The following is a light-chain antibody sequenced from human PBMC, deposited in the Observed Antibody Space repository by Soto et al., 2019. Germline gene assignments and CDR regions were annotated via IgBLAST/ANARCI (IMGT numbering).Light chain of an antibody. J-gene: IGLJ3*02. CDR2: DVS. CDR1: SSDVGNYNY. CDR3: SSYTKSDTVV. Sequence: QSALIQPASVSGSPGQSITISCTGTSSDVGNYNYVSWYQQHPDKAPKLVIYDVSYRPSGVSNRFSGSKSGNTASLTILRLQAEDEADYYCSSYTKSDTVVFGGGTKVTVL. V-gene: IGLV2-14*01.